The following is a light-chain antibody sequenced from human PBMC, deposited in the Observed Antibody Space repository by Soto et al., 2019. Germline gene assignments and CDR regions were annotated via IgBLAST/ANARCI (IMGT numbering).Light chain of an antibody. CDR1: QSASSSSY. CDR3: QQYGSSLT. J-gene: IGKJ4*01. V-gene: IGKV3-20*01. Sequence: EIVLTQSPGTLSLSPGERATLSCRASQSASSSSYLAWYQQKPGQAPRLLIYGAFRRATGMPDRFSGSGSGTDFTLTISRLEPEDFAVYYCQQYGSSLTFGGGTKVEIK. CDR2: GAF.